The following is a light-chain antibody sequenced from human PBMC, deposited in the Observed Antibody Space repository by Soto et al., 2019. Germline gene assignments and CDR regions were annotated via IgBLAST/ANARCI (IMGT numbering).Light chain of an antibody. V-gene: IGLV2-18*02. CDR2: EVS. CDR3: SAYTSSSTVV. CDR1: SSDVGSYNR. Sequence: QSALTQPPSVSGSPGQSVTISCTGTSSDVGSYNRVSWYQQTPGTAPKLMIYEVSNRPSGIPDRFSGSKSGNTASLTISGLQAEDEADYYCSAYTSSSTVVFGGGPKLTVL. J-gene: IGLJ2*01.